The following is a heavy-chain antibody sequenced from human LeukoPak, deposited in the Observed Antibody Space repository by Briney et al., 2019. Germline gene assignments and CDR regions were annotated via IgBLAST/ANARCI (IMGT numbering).Heavy chain of an antibody. V-gene: IGHV4-59*01. Sequence: SETLSLTCTVSGGSISSYYWSWIRQPPGKGLEWIGYIYYSGSTNYNPSLKSRVTISVDTSKNQFSLKLTSVTAADTAVYYCARAPYSSSWYYFDSWGQGTLVTVSS. J-gene: IGHJ4*02. CDR2: IYYSGST. CDR3: ARAPYSSSWYYFDS. D-gene: IGHD6-13*01. CDR1: GGSISSYY.